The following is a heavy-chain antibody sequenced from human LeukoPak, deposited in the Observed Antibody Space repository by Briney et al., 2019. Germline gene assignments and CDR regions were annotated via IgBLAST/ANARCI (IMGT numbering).Heavy chain of an antibody. Sequence: PSETLSLTCTVSGGSMTTYFWSSIRQPPGKGLEWIAYVHYSDHNNYNPSLKSRVTISLDTSKNQFSLMLSSVTAADTAVYYCARDRTWEQLHAFDIWGQGTMVTVSS. J-gene: IGHJ3*02. CDR2: VHYSDHN. V-gene: IGHV4-59*01. CDR3: ARDRTWEQLHAFDI. CDR1: GGSMTTYF. D-gene: IGHD1-26*01.